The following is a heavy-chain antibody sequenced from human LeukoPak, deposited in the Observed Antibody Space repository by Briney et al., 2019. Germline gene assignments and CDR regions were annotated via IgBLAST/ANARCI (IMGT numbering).Heavy chain of an antibody. CDR2: INHSGST. CDR3: ARAIGYSYRTGFDY. D-gene: IGHD5-18*01. Sequence: SETLSLACAVYGGSFSGYYWSWIRQPPGKGLEWIGEINHSGSTNYNPSLKSRVTISVDTSKNQFSLKLSSVTAGDTAVYSCARAIGYSYRTGFDYWGQGTLVIVSS. J-gene: IGHJ4*02. CDR1: GGSFSGYY. V-gene: IGHV4-34*01.